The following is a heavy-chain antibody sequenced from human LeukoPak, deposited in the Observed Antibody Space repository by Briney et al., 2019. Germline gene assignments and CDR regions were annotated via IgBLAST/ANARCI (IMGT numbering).Heavy chain of an antibody. CDR3: ARVSPRPGEKRIAAAGTRLLLGY. Sequence: ASVKVSCKASGYTFTSYDINWVRQAPGQGLEWMGWMNPNSGNTGYAQKFQGRVTMTRNTSISTAYMELSSLRSEDTAVYYCARVSPRPGEKRIAAAGTRLLLGYWGQGTLVTVSS. CDR1: GYTFTSYD. D-gene: IGHD6-13*01. V-gene: IGHV1-8*01. CDR2: MNPNSGNT. J-gene: IGHJ4*02.